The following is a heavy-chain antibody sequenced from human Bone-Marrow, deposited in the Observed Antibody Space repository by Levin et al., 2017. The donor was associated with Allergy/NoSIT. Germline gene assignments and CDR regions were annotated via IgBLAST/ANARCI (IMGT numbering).Heavy chain of an antibody. CDR2: IYSGGSA. J-gene: IGHJ4*02. Sequence: GESLKISCAASGFIVSSTYMTWVRQAPGKGLEWVSVIYSGGSAYYADFVRGRFTVSRGDSKNAVYLQMNNMRADDTAVYYCARGDYGLDSWGQGTLVTVSS. D-gene: IGHD4-17*01. CDR1: GFIVSSTY. CDR3: ARGDYGLDS. V-gene: IGHV3-53*01.